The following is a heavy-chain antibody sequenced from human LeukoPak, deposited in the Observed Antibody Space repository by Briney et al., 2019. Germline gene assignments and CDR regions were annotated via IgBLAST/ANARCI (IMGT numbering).Heavy chain of an antibody. J-gene: IGHJ4*02. D-gene: IGHD2-8*02. CDR2: IYTDGSST. CDR3: ARGLLGIDY. Sequence: GGSLRLSCAASGFTFSDSAMSWVRQAPGKGLVWVSVIYTDGSSTTYADSVKGRFTISRDNARNTLYLQMNSLRAEDTAIYYCARGLLGIDYWGQGTLVTVSS. CDR1: GFTFSDSA. V-gene: IGHV3-74*01.